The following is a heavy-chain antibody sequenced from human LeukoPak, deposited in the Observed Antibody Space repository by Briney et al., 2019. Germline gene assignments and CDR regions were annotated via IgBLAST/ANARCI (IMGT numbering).Heavy chain of an antibody. CDR2: INPSGGST. J-gene: IGHJ5*02. D-gene: IGHD3-9*01. CDR3: ARGPPHYDILTGYYYNWFDP. V-gene: IGHV1-46*01. Sequence: VASVKVSCKASGYTFTSYYMHWVRQAPGQGLEWMGIINPSGGSTSYAQKFQGRVTMTRDTSTSTVYMELSSLRSEDTAVYYCARGPPHYDILTGYYYNWFDPWGQGTLVTVSS. CDR1: GYTFTSYY.